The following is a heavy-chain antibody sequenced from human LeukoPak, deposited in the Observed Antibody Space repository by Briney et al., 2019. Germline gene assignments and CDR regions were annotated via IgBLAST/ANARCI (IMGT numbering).Heavy chain of an antibody. D-gene: IGHD3-22*01. CDR3: AKDAITMIVVPLAFDI. J-gene: IGHJ3*02. CDR1: GDSVSRDTFY. Sequence: PSETLSLTCSVSGDSVSRDTFYWSWIRQPPGKGLEWIAYIYYTGSTKYYPSLKSRVTISIDTSKNQFSLKVNSVTEADTAVYYCAKDAITMIVVPLAFDIWGQRTMVTVSS. CDR2: IYYTGST. V-gene: IGHV4-61*01.